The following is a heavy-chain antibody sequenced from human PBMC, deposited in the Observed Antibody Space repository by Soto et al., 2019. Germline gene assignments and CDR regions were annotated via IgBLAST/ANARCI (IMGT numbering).Heavy chain of an antibody. CDR1: GFTFSSYS. J-gene: IGHJ4*02. D-gene: IGHD1-26*01. Sequence: PGGSLRLSWAASGFTFSSYSMNWVLQAPGKGLEWVSAISGSGGSTYYADSVKGRFTISRDNSKNTLYLQMNSLRAEDTAVYYCAKEEASGGKGGGFDYWGQGTLVTVSS. V-gene: IGHV3-23*01. CDR3: AKEEASGGKGGGFDY. CDR2: ISGSGGST.